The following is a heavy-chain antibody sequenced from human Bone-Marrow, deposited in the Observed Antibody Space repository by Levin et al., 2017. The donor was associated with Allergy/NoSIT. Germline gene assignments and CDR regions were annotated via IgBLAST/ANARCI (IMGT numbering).Heavy chain of an antibody. J-gene: IGHJ1*01. Sequence: GESLKISCAASGFTFSNYWMNWVRQAPGKGLEWVANIKQDGSEKYYVDSVKGRFTISRDNAKNSLYLHMNSLRAEDTAVYYCARGGVAPGAYWGQGTLVTVSS. V-gene: IGHV3-7*03. CDR3: ARGGVAPGAY. CDR1: GFTFSNYW. CDR2: IKQDGSEK. D-gene: IGHD2-8*01.